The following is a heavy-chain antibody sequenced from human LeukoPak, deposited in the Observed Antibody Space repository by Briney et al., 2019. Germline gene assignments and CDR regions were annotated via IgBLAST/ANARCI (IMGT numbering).Heavy chain of an antibody. CDR1: GFTFSSHW. D-gene: IGHD6-19*01. CDR2: IKQDGSEE. J-gene: IGHJ5*01. Sequence: GGSLRLSCAASGFTFSSHWMTWVRQAPGEGLEWVANIKQDGSEEYYLDSVKGRFVISGDNAKNSVFLLMNSLRAEDTAVYYCVRERYSSGWSYWFDSWGQGTLVTVSS. CDR3: VRERYSSGWSYWFDS. V-gene: IGHV3-7*03.